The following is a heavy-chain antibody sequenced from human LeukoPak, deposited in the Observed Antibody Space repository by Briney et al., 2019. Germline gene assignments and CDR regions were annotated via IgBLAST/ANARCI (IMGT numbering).Heavy chain of an antibody. CDR3: ARGDYGDYDYYYYYMDV. Sequence: SVKVSCKASGYTFTSYYMHWVRQAPGQGLEWMGGIIPIFGTANYAQKFQGRVTITADKSTSTAYMELSSLRSEDTAVYYCARGDYGDYDYYYYYMDVWGKGTTVTVSS. D-gene: IGHD4-17*01. J-gene: IGHJ6*03. CDR2: IIPIFGTA. V-gene: IGHV1-69*06. CDR1: GYTFTSYY.